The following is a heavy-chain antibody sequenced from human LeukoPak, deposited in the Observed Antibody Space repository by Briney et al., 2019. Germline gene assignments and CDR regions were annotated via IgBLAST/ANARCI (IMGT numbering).Heavy chain of an antibody. CDR2: IRDKTYGGTT. V-gene: IGHV3-49*03. CDR1: GFTFGDYA. D-gene: IGHD3-10*01. J-gene: IGHJ4*02. Sequence: PGRSLRLSCTASGFTFGDYALSWFRQAPGTGLEWVGFIRDKTYGGTTEYAASVKGRFTISRDDSKGIAYLQMDSLKSEDTAVYYCSRELQPIGELLFDYWGQGTLVAVSS. CDR3: SRELQPIGELLFDY.